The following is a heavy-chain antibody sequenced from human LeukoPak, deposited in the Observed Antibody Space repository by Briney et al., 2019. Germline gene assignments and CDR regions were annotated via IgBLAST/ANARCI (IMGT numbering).Heavy chain of an antibody. J-gene: IGHJ5*02. CDR3: AKDTSRTTFGVVQNWFDP. Sequence: GGSLRLSCAASGFTFSSYSMNWVRQAPGRGLEWVSSISSSSTFIYSADSVKGRFTISRDNAKNTLYLQMNSLRAEDTAIYYCAKDTSRTTFGVVQNWFDPWGQGTLVTVSS. D-gene: IGHD3-3*01. CDR1: GFTFSSYS. CDR2: ISSSSTFI. V-gene: IGHV3-21*01.